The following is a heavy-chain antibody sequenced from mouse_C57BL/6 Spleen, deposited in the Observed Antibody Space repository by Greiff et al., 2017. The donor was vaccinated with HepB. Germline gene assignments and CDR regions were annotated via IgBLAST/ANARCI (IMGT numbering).Heavy chain of an antibody. CDR2: ISYDGSN. D-gene: IGHD3-3*01. V-gene: IGHV3-6*01. CDR1: GYSITSGYY. CDR3: ARDSPKGLYYFDY. J-gene: IGHJ2*01. Sequence: EVQLVESGPGLVKPSQSLSLTCSVTGYSITSGYYWNWIRQFPGNKLEWMGYISYDGSNNYNPSLKNRISITRDTSKNQFFLKLNSVTTEDTATYDCARDSPKGLYYFDYWGQGTTLTVSS.